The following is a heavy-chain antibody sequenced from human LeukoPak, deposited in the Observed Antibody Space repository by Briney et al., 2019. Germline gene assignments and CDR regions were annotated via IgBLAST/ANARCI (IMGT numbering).Heavy chain of an antibody. V-gene: IGHV4-61*01. D-gene: IGHD3-16*01. CDR1: GGSVNSGNYY. J-gene: IGHJ4*02. CDR2: IYYSGST. CDR3: ARGWGYFDY. Sequence: SETLSLTCTVSGGSVNSGNYYWSWIRQPPGKGLEWIGFIYYSGSTNYNPSLKSRVTISVDTSKNQFSLKLSSVTAADTAVYYCARGWGYFDYWGQGTLVTVSS.